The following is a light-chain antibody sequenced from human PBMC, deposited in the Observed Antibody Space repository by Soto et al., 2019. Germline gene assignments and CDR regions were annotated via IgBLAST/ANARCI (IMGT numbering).Light chain of an antibody. Sequence: DIQMTQSPSTLSASVGDRVTITCRASQTIHSFLAWYQQKAGKAPKLLIYDASNLECGVPSRFSGSGSGTEFTLTVSSLQPDDFATFYCQQFHSFPWTFGQGTKVEI. CDR3: QQFHSFPWT. CDR2: DAS. CDR1: QTIHSF. V-gene: IGKV1-5*01. J-gene: IGKJ1*01.